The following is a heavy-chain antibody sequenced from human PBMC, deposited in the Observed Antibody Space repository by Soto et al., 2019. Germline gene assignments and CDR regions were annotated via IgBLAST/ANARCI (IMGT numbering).Heavy chain of an antibody. D-gene: IGHD3-16*01. CDR2: ISYSGST. Sequence: SETLSLTCTVSGGSIISDYWSWIRQPPGKGLEWIGYISYSGSTNYNPSLKSLVTISVDTSKNQFSLKLSSVTAADTAVYFCAREGAGGITIDYWGQGTLVTVSS. V-gene: IGHV4-59*12. CDR3: AREGAGGITIDY. CDR1: GGSIISDY. J-gene: IGHJ4*02.